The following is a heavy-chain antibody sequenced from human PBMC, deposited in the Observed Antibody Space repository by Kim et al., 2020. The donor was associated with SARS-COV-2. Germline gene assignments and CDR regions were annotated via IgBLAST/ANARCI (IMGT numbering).Heavy chain of an antibody. J-gene: IGHJ4*02. CDR3: AREVGAVAGTVDY. D-gene: IGHD6-19*01. Sequence: SHPPLKSRVTISVDTSKNQFALRRSSVTAADTAVYYCAREVGAVAGTVDYWGQGTLVTVSS. V-gene: IGHV4-59*01.